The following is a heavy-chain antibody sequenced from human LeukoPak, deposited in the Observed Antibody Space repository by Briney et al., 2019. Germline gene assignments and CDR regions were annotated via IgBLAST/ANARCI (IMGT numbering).Heavy chain of an antibody. CDR1: GFTFSSYS. Sequence: GGSLRLSCAASGFTFSSYSMNWVRQAPGKGLEWVSSISSSSSYIYYADSVKGRFTISRDNAKNSLYLRMNSLRAEDTAVYYCARDGGSSWYHSLDYWGQGTLVTVSS. V-gene: IGHV3-21*01. D-gene: IGHD6-13*01. J-gene: IGHJ4*02. CDR2: ISSSSSYI. CDR3: ARDGGSSWYHSLDY.